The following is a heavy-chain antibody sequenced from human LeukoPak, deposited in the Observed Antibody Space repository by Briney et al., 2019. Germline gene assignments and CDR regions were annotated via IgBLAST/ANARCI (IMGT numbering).Heavy chain of an antibody. CDR1: GYTFTDYY. J-gene: IGHJ4*02. Sequence: ASVKVSCKASGYTFTDYYMHWVRQAPGQGLGWMGWIIPNTGGSNYAQNFQGRVTMTRDTSISTAYMELSRLRSDDTAVYYCARSVTVAIWFGEAYCDYWGQGTLVTVSS. CDR3: ARSVTVAIWFGEAYCDY. D-gene: IGHD3-10*01. V-gene: IGHV1-2*02. CDR2: IIPNTGGS.